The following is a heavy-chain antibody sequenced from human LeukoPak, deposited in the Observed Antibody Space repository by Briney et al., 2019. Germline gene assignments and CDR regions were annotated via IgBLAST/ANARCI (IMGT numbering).Heavy chain of an antibody. CDR2: INAGNGNT. CDR3: AREALWFGHAFDI. D-gene: IGHD3-10*01. V-gene: IGHV1-3*01. CDR1: GYTFTSYA. Sequence: ASVKVSCKASGYTFTSYAMHWVRQAPGQRLEWMGWINAGNGNTKYSQKFQGRVTITRDTSASTAYMELSSLRSEDTAVYYCAREALWFGHAFDIWGQGTMVTVSS. J-gene: IGHJ3*02.